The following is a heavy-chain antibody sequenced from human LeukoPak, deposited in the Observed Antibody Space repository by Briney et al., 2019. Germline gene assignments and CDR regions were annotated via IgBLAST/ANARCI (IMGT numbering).Heavy chain of an antibody. CDR3: ASWACSGDCYFDY. V-gene: IGHV4-34*01. D-gene: IGHD2-21*02. J-gene: IGHJ4*02. CDR2: INHSGST. CDR1: GGSFSGYY. Sequence: PSETLSLTCAVYGGSFSGYYWSWIRQPPGKGLEWIGEINHSGSTNYNPSLKSRVTISVDTSKNQFSLKLSSVTAADTAVYYCASWACSGDCYFDYWGQGTLVTVSS.